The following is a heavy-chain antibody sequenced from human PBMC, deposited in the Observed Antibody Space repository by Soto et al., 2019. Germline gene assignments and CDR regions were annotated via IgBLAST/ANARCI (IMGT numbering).Heavy chain of an antibody. D-gene: IGHD3-9*01. CDR3: SKSGGSYDILTGIVLYYYYMDV. CDR1: GFTFSSYA. CDR2: ISGSGGST. J-gene: IGHJ6*03. V-gene: IGHV3-23*01. Sequence: EVQLLESGGGLVQPGGSLRLSCAASGFTFSSYAMSWVRQAPGKGLEWVSAISGSGGSTYYADSVKGRFTISRDNSKNTLYLQMNSLIAEDTAVYYCSKSGGSYDILTGIVLYYYYMDVWGKGTTVTVSS.